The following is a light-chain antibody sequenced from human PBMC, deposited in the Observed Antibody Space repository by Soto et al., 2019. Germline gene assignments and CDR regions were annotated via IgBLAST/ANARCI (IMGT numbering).Light chain of an antibody. Sequence: VFTKSPGTLSLSPGARATLSCRASQSVSNNYLAWYQQKPGQAPRLLIYGASNRATGIPDRFSGSGSGTDVTLTISRLEPEDFEVYYCQQFSSYPLTFGGGTKVEIK. CDR3: QQFSSYPLT. V-gene: IGKV3-20*01. CDR2: GAS. J-gene: IGKJ4*01. CDR1: QSVSNNY.